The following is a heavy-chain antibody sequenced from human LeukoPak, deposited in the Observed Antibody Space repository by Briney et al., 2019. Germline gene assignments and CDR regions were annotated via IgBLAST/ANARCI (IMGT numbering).Heavy chain of an antibody. CDR3: ARASYSYDINGWVPFDY. CDR2: IYYSGST. D-gene: IGHD3-22*01. V-gene: IGHV4-59*08. J-gene: IGHJ4*02. Sequence: SETLSLTCTVSGGSISSHYWSWIRQPPGKGLEYIGYIYYSGSTNYNPSLKSRVTISGDTSKNQFSLRLSSVTAADTAVYYCARASYSYDINGWVPFDYWGQGTLVTVSS. CDR1: GGSISSHY.